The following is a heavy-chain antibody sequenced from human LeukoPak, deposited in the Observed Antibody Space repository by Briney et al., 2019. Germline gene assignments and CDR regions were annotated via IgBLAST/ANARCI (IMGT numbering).Heavy chain of an antibody. D-gene: IGHD3-16*01. V-gene: IGHV4-39*01. J-gene: IGHJ1*01. Sequence: PSETLSLTCTVSGGSISSSSYYWGWIRHPPGKGLEWLGIIYFSGSTYYNPSLKKRLTISVDTSKNQFSLKLSSVTAADTAVYYCASGGSLSQHWGQGTLVTVSP. CDR3: ASGGSLSQH. CDR1: GGSISSSSYY. CDR2: IYFSGST.